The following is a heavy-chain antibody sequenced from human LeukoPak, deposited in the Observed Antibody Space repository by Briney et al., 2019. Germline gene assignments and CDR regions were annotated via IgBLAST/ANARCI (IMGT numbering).Heavy chain of an antibody. D-gene: IGHD3-22*01. CDR3: ATYYYDSSGYYYEYYFDY. CDR2: ISYDGSNK. CDR1: GFTFSSCG. J-gene: IGHJ4*02. Sequence: GRSLRLSCAASGFTFSSCGMHWVRQAPGKGLEWVAVISYDGSNKYYADSVKGRFTISRDNSKNTLYLQMNSLRAEDTAVYYCATYYYDSSGYYYEYYFDYWGQGTLVTVSS. V-gene: IGHV3-30*03.